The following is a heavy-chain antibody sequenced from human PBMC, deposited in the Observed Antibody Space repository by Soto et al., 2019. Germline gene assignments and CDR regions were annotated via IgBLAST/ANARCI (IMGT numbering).Heavy chain of an antibody. CDR3: AKGGWVDIAAAGALFDY. CDR1: GFTFSSYA. J-gene: IGHJ4*02. V-gene: IGHV3-23*01. Sequence: LSCAASGFTFSSYAMSWVRQAPGKGLGWVSAISGSGGNTYYADSVKGRFTISRDNSKNTLYFQVNSLRAEDTAVYYCAKGGWVDIAAAGALFDYWGQGTLVTVSS. D-gene: IGHD6-13*01. CDR2: ISGSGGNT.